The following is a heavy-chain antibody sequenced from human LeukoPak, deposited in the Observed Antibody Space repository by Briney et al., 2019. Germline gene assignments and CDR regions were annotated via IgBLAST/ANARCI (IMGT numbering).Heavy chain of an antibody. CDR2: ISGDGTIK. J-gene: IGHJ4*02. CDR3: SRSQFDC. D-gene: IGHD2-21*01. CDR1: GFPFSSYW. V-gene: IGHV3-74*03. Sequence: GGSLRLSCEPSGFPFSSYWMLWVRQAPGKGLVWVSRISGDGTIKTYADFVRGRFIVSRANTKNILYLQMNSLKVEDTATYFCSRSQFDCWGQGVLVTVSS.